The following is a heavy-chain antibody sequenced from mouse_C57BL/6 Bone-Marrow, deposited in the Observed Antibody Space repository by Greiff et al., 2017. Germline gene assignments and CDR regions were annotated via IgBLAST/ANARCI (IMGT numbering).Heavy chain of an antibody. CDR1: GYSITSDY. J-gene: IGHJ4*01. CDR2: ISYSGST. D-gene: IGHD1-1*01. Sequence: EVQRVESGPGLAKPSQTLSLTCSVTGYSITSDYWNWIRKFPGNKLEYMGYISYSGSTYYNPSLKSRISITRDTSKNQYYLQLNSVTTEDTATYYCARYRLYSTGAMDYWGQGTSVTVSS. V-gene: IGHV3-8*01. CDR3: ARYRLYSTGAMDY.